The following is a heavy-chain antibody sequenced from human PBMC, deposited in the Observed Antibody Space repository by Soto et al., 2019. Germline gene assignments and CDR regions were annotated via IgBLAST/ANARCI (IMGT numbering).Heavy chain of an antibody. CDR3: ARTYYYDSSGYPNDAFDI. D-gene: IGHD3-22*01. J-gene: IGHJ3*02. CDR2: INHSGST. V-gene: IGHV4-34*01. CDR1: GGSFSGYY. Sequence: SETLSLTCAVYGGSFSGYYWSWILQPPGKWLEWIGEINHSGSTNYNPSLKSLVTISVDTSKNQFSLKLSSVTAADTAVYYCARTYYYDSSGYPNDAFDIWGQGTMVTVSS.